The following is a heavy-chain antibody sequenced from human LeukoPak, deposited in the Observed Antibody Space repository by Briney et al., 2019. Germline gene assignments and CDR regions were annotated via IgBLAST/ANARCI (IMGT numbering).Heavy chain of an antibody. CDR3: ARGPPNWGYDY. D-gene: IGHD7-27*01. J-gene: IGHJ4*02. V-gene: IGHV1-8*01. Sequence: ASVKVSCKASGYTFTSYDFNWVRQATGQRPGWMGWMSPNSGDTGYAQKFQDGVTMTRNTSISTAYMELSSLRSDDTAVYYCARGPPNWGYDYWGPGTLVTVSS. CDR1: GYTFTSYD. CDR2: MSPNSGDT.